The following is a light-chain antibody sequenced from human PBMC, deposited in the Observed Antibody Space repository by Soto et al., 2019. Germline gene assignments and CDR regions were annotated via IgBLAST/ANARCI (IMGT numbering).Light chain of an antibody. CDR3: QQYSNWAKT. Sequence: IVMTQSPATLSVPPGERATLSCRASQSVSSNLAWYQQKPGQAPRLLIYGASTRATGIPARFSGSGSGTEFTLTISSLQSEDFAVYYCQQYSNWAKTFGQGTRLENK. V-gene: IGKV3-15*01. CDR2: GAS. CDR1: QSVSSN. J-gene: IGKJ5*01.